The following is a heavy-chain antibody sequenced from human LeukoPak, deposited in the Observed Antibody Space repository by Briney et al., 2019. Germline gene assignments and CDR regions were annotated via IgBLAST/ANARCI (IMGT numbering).Heavy chain of an antibody. CDR2: ISGSGGST. CDR1: GFTFSSYA. CDR3: AKAGYSGYDPY. J-gene: IGHJ4*02. D-gene: IGHD5-12*01. V-gene: IGHV3-23*01. Sequence: GGSLRLSCAASGFTFSSYAMSWVRQAPGKGLEWVSAISGSGGSTYYADSVKGRFTISRDNSKNTLYPQMNSLRAEDTAVYYCAKAGYSGYDPYWGQGTLVTVSS.